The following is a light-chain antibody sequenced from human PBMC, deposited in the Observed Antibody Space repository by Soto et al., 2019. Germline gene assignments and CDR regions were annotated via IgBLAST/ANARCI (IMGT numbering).Light chain of an antibody. CDR2: DAS. J-gene: IGKJ5*01. CDR1: QSVSSY. V-gene: IGKV3-11*01. Sequence: EIVLTQSPVTLSLSPGERANLSCRASQSVSSYLAWYQQKPGQAPRLLIYDASNRATGSPARFSGSGSGTDFTLTISSLEPEDFAVYYCQQRLNWQVTFGQGTRLEIK. CDR3: QQRLNWQVT.